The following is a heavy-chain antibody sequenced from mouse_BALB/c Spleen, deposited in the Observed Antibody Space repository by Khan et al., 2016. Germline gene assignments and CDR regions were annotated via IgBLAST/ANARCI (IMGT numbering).Heavy chain of an antibody. J-gene: IGHJ4*01. V-gene: IGHV1-9*01. CDR3: ARAWYSMDY. CDR2: ILPGSGNS. Sequence: QVQLQQSGAELMKPGASVKISCKATGYTFNNYWIEWVKQRPGHGLEWIGDILPGSGNSNYNENLKGKATFTADTSSNTAYLQLSRLTSEDSAVYYCARAWYSMDYWGQGTSVTVSS. CDR1: GYTFNNYW.